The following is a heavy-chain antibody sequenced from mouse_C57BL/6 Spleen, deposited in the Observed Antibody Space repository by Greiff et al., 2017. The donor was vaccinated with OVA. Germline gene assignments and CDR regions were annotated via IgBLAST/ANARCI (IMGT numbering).Heavy chain of an antibody. J-gene: IGHJ3*01. Sequence: EVKLVESGGGLVKPGGSLKLSCAASGFTFSSYTMSWVRQTPEKRLEWVATISGGGGNTYYPDSVKGRFTISRDNAKNTLYLQMSSLRSEDTALYYCARHPPYYYGSSWFAYWGQGTLVTVSA. CDR2: ISGGGGNT. D-gene: IGHD1-1*01. CDR3: ARHPPYYYGSSWFAY. V-gene: IGHV5-9*01. CDR1: GFTFSSYT.